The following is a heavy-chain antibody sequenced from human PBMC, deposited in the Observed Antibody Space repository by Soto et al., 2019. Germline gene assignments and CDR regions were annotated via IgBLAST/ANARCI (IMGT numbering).Heavy chain of an antibody. V-gene: IGHV3-11*05. Sequence: QVQLVDSGGGLVKPGGSLRLSCVASGFTFRDYYMSWIRQAPGKGREWVSYISSSSSYTKYADSVKGRFTISRDNAKNSVYLQMNSLRAEDTAVYYCARDAPTNDYYYGMDVWGQGTTVTVSS. CDR3: ARDAPTNDYYYGMDV. D-gene: IGHD1-1*01. J-gene: IGHJ6*02. CDR2: ISSSSSYT. CDR1: GFTFRDYY.